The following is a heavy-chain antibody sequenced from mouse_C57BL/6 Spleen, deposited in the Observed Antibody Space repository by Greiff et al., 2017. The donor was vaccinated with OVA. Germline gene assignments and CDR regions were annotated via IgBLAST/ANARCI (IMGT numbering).Heavy chain of an antibody. CDR1: GFSLTSYG. Sequence: QVQLKESGPGLVQPSQSLSITCTVSGFSLTSYGVHWVRQSPGKGLEWLGVIWSGGSTDYNAAFISRLSISKDNSKSQVFFKMNSLQADDTAIYYCARIIGSSPYAMGYWGQGTSVTVAS. V-gene: IGHV2-2*01. D-gene: IGHD1-1*01. CDR3: ARIIGSSPYAMGY. CDR2: IWSGGST. J-gene: IGHJ4*01.